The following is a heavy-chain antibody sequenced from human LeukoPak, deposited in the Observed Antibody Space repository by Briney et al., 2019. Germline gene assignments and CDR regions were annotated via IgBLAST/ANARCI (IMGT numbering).Heavy chain of an antibody. CDR2: ISVSGGST. CDR1: GFTFSSYA. Sequence: GGSLRLSCAASGFTFSSYAMSWVRQAPGKGLEWVSAISVSGGSTYYADSVKGRFTISRDNSKNTLYLQMNSLRAEDTAVYYCAKSKGYRLYYYDSSGYCPDYWGQGTLVTVSS. J-gene: IGHJ4*02. CDR3: AKSKGYRLYYYDSSGYCPDY. V-gene: IGHV3-23*01. D-gene: IGHD3-22*01.